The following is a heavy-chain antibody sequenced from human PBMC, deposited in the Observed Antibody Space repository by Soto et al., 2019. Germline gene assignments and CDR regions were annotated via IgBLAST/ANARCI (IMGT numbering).Heavy chain of an antibody. J-gene: IGHJ4*02. V-gene: IGHV3-30*03. CDR2: ISYDGSNK. Sequence: GGSLRLSCAASGFTFSSYGMHWVRQAPGKGLEWVAVISYDGSNKYYADSVKGRFTISRDNSKNTLYPQMNSLRAEDTAVYYCATGFLGLCTGGNCPLDSWGQGSLVTVSS. D-gene: IGHD2-15*01. CDR3: ATGFLGLCTGGNCPLDS. CDR1: GFTFSSYG.